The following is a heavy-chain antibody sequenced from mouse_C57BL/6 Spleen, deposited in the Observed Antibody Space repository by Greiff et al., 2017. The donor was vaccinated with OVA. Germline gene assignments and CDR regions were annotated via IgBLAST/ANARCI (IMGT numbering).Heavy chain of an antibody. Sequence: QVQLKESGPGLVAPSQSLSITCTVSGFSLTSYGVHWVRQPPGKGLEWLVVIWSDGSTTYNSALNSRLSISKDDSKSQVFLKMNSLQTDDTAMYYCARQDYDYDYAMDYWGQGTSVTVAS. CDR2: IWSDGST. V-gene: IGHV2-6-1*01. CDR3: ARQDYDYDYAMDY. CDR1: GFSLTSYG. D-gene: IGHD2-4*01. J-gene: IGHJ4*01.